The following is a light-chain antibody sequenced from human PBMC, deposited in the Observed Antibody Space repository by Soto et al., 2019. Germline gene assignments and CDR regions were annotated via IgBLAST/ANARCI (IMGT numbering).Light chain of an antibody. CDR3: LQDYNYPRT. V-gene: IGKV1-6*01. CDR2: AAS. Sequence: AIQLTQSPSSLSASEGDRVTITCRASQGISSYLGWYQQKPGKAPNLLIYAASSLQSGVPSRFSGSGSGTDFTLTISSLQPEDFATYYCLQDYNYPRTFGQGTKVDIK. J-gene: IGKJ1*01. CDR1: QGISSY.